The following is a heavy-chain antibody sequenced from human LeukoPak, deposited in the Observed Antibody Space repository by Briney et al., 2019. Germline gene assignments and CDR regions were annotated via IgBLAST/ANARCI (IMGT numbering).Heavy chain of an antibody. CDR2: ISGSSSYI. J-gene: IGHJ4*02. CDR1: GFTFSSYS. CDR3: ARDKLAVAGYPSDY. Sequence: GGSLRLSCAASGFTFSSYSMNWVRQAPGKGLEWVSSISGSSSYIYYADSVRGRFTISRDNAKNSLYLQMNSLRAEDAAMYYCARDKLAVAGYPSDYWGQGTLVTVSS. D-gene: IGHD6-19*01. V-gene: IGHV3-21*01.